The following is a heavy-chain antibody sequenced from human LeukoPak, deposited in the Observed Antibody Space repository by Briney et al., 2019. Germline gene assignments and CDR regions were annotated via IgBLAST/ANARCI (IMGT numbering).Heavy chain of an antibody. J-gene: IGHJ6*02. V-gene: IGHV4-59*01. CDR1: GGSISSYY. CDR2: IYYSGST. CDR3: ASSRRRDGMDV. Sequence: SETLSLTCTVSGGSISSYYWSWIRQPPGKGLEWIGYIYYSGSTNYNPSLKSRVTISVDTSKNQFSLKLSSVTAADTAVYYCASSRRRDGMDVRGQGTTVTVSS.